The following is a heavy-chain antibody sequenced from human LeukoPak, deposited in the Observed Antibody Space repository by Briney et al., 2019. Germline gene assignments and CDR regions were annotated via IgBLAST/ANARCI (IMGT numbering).Heavy chain of an antibody. V-gene: IGHV3-53*01. CDR2: IYSGGST. Sequence: GGSLRLSCAASGFTVSSNYMSWVRQAPGKGLEWVSVIYSGGSTYYADSVKGRFTISRDNSKNTLYLQMNSLRAEDTAVYYCARRPGRAYYYYGVDVWGQGTTVTVSS. CDR3: ARRPGRAYYYYGVDV. J-gene: IGHJ6*02. CDR1: GFTVSSNY. D-gene: IGHD1-26*01.